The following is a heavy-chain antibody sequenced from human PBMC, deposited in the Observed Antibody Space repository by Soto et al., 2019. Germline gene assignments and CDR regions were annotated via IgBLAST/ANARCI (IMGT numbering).Heavy chain of an antibody. CDR1: GYTLTELS. V-gene: IGHV1-24*01. J-gene: IGHJ4*02. Sequence: QVQLVQSGAEVKKPGASVNVSCKVSGYTLTELSMNWVRQAPGKGLEWMGGFDPGDGETIYAQKFQGRVTMTEDTSTDTAYMELSSLRSDDTSVYYCAIDLGGGIATLDYRGQETLVSVSS. CDR2: FDPGDGET. CDR3: AIDLGGGIATLDY. D-gene: IGHD3-16*02.